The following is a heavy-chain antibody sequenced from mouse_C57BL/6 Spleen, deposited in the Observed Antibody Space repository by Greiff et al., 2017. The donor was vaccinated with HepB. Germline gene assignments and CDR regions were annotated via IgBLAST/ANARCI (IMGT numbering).Heavy chain of an antibody. CDR3: ARSNWDEDY. D-gene: IGHD4-1*01. CDR2: IDPSDSYT. J-gene: IGHJ2*01. CDR1: GYTFTSYW. V-gene: IGHV1-50*01. Sequence: QVQLQQPGAELVKPGASVKLSCKASGYTFTSYWMQWVKQRPGQGLEWIGEIDPSDSYTNYNQKFKGKATLTVDTSSSTAYMQLSSLTSEDSAVYYCARSNWDEDYWGQGTTLTVSS.